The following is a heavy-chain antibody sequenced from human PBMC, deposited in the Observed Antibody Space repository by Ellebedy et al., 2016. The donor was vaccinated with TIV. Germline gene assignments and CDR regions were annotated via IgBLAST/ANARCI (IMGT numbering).Heavy chain of an antibody. D-gene: IGHD1-1*01. Sequence: GSLRLSCSVSGGSISRYYWTWIRQPPGKGLEWIGYIYYTGNTHYSPSLKSRVTMEVDRSRNQISLKLNSVTAADTAMYYCARDSKNGWAFDIWGQGTMVTV. CDR2: IYYTGNT. CDR3: ARDSKNGWAFDI. V-gene: IGHV4-59*01. J-gene: IGHJ3*02. CDR1: GGSISRYY.